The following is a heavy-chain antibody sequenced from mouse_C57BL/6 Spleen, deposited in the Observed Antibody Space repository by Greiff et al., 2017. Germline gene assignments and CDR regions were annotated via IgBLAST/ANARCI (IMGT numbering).Heavy chain of an antibody. V-gene: IGHV10-1*01. CDR1: GFSFNTYA. Sequence: EVQLVESGGGLVQPKGSLKLSCAASGFSFNTYAMNWVRQAPGKGLEWVARIRSKSNNYATYYADSVKDRFTISRDDSESMLYLQMNNLKTEDTAMYYCVRQRGSYYAMDYWGQGTSVTVSS. CDR2: IRSKSNNYAT. D-gene: IGHD1-3*01. J-gene: IGHJ4*01. CDR3: VRQRGSYYAMDY.